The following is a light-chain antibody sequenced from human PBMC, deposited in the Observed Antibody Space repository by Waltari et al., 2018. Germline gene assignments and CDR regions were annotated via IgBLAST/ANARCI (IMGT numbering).Light chain of an antibody. J-gene: IGKJ1*01. CDR2: WAT. CDR1: QTVLYSSNNKNY. V-gene: IGKV4-1*01. Sequence: DIVMTQSPDSLAVSLGERATLNCTSSQTVLYSSNNKNYLAWYQQKPGQPPRLLIYWATTRESGVPDRFSGSGSGTDFTLTISSLQAEDVAVYSCQQYYSTPPTFGQGTKVEIK. CDR3: QQYYSTPPT.